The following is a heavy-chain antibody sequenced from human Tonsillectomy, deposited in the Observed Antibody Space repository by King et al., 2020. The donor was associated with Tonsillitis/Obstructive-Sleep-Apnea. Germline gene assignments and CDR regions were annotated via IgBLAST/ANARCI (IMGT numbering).Heavy chain of an antibody. V-gene: IGHV1-18*01. D-gene: IGHD2-2*01. CDR3: ARDVIVIVPAAEGNWFDP. CDR2: INAYNGNT. CDR1: GYTFTSYV. J-gene: IGHJ5*02. Sequence: QLVQSGAEVKKPGASVKVSCKASGYTFTSYVISWGRQAPGQGLEWMGWINAYNGNTKYAQKLQGRVTMTTDTSTRTDYMELRSLRSDETAVYYCARDVIVIVPAAEGNWFDPWGQGTLVTVSS.